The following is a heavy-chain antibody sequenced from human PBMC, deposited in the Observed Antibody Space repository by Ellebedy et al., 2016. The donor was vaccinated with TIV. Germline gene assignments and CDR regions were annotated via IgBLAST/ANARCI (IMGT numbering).Heavy chain of an antibody. CDR1: GFTFSTYG. CDR2: IRDIGDEI. Sequence: GGSLRLXXVASGFTFSTYGMTWVRQAPGKGLEWVSSIRDIGDEIFYTDSVRGRFTISRDNAKNSLDLQMNSLRDEDTAVYYCARDGGAYSSSWYTSSGMDVWGQGTTVTVSS. J-gene: IGHJ6*02. CDR3: ARDGGAYSSSWYTSSGMDV. D-gene: IGHD6-13*01. V-gene: IGHV3-21*01.